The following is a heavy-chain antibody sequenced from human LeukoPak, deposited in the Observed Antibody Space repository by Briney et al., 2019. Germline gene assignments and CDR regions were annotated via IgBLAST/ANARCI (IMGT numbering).Heavy chain of an antibody. D-gene: IGHD3-3*01. J-gene: IGHJ5*02. CDR1: GYIFTSYW. Sequence: RGASLEISCQGSGYIFTSYWIGWVRQLPGKGLEWMGIIYPGDSDTRYSPSFQGQVTNSADKSISTASLQWSSLKASDTAMYYCARRCNDFWSGYPHEFDPWGQGTLVTVSS. CDR3: ARRCNDFWSGYPHEFDP. V-gene: IGHV5-51*01. CDR2: IYPGDSDT.